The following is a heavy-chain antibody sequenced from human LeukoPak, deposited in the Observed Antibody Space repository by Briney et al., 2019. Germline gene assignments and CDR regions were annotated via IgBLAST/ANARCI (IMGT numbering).Heavy chain of an antibody. Sequence: GASVKVSCKASGGTFSSYAISWVRQAPGQGLEWMGGIIPIFGTANYAQKFQGRVTITTDESTSTAYMELSSLRSEDTAVYYCARDAPVVPWELPTYFDYWGQGTLATVSS. CDR1: GGTFSSYA. V-gene: IGHV1-69*05. CDR2: IIPIFGTA. J-gene: IGHJ4*02. D-gene: IGHD1-26*01. CDR3: ARDAPVVPWELPTYFDY.